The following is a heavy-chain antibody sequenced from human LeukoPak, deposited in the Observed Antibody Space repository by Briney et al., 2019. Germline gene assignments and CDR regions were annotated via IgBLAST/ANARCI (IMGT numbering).Heavy chain of an antibody. V-gene: IGHV3-48*03. Sequence: QSGGLLRLSCAASGFTFSNYEMHWVRQAPGKGVERVSYISSSGSDIYYAASVKGRFTISRDNAKNSLYLHMNSLRAEDTAVYYCARDYGGSSPFDYWGQGTLVTVSS. D-gene: IGHD4-23*01. CDR1: GFTFSNYE. J-gene: IGHJ4*02. CDR2: ISSSGSDI. CDR3: ARDYGGSSPFDY.